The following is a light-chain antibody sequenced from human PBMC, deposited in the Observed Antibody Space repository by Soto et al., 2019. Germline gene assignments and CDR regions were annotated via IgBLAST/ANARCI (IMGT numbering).Light chain of an antibody. V-gene: IGKV3-11*01. CDR1: QSVNKH. CDR3: QQRGT. CDR2: DTS. Sequence: IVWTDSPSTLSVSPLERATLSCRASQSVNKHLAWYQHRPGQAPRLLIYDTSYRAAGIPARFSGSGSGTDFTLTISSLEPEDLAVYYCQQRGTFGPGTKVDI. J-gene: IGKJ3*01.